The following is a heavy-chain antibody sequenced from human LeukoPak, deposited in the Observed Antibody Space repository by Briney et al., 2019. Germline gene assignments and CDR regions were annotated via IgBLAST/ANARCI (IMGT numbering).Heavy chain of an antibody. J-gene: IGHJ6*03. CDR1: GITFSSYD. CDR2: IGTNADT. Sequence: GGSLKLFCTASGITFSSYDMRWGRQTAGQGLEWVGTIGTNADTYYLASVKARLAISRENAKNSLYLPMNSLRAGETAVYYCARGGNFGYSYGGYYYMDVWGKGTTVTVSS. CDR3: ARGGNFGYSYGGYYYMDV. V-gene: IGHV3-13*01. D-gene: IGHD5-18*01.